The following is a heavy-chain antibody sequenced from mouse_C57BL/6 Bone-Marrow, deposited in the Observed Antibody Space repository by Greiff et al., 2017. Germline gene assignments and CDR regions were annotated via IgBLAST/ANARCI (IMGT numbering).Heavy chain of an antibody. D-gene: IGHD2-12*01. CDR3: ARLRPYYYAMDY. Sequence: EVQGVESGGGLVQPGGSLKLSCAASGFTFSDYGMAWVRQAPRKGPEWVAFISNLAYSIYYADTVTGRFTISRENAKNTLYLEMSSLRSEDTAMYYCARLRPYYYAMDYWGQGTSVTVSS. J-gene: IGHJ4*01. CDR2: ISNLAYSI. CDR1: GFTFSDYG. V-gene: IGHV5-15*01.